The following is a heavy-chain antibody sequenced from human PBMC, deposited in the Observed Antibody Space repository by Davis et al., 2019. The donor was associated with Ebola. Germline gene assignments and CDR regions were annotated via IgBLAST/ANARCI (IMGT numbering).Heavy chain of an antibody. D-gene: IGHD3-10*01. J-gene: IGHJ4*02. CDR1: GGSISSGGYY. V-gene: IGHV4-31*03. Sequence: PSETLSLTCTVSGGSISSGGYYWSWIRQHPGKGLEWIGYIYYSGSTYYKPSLKSRVTISVDTSKNQFSLKLSSVTAADTAVYYCARLSSYYGSGSYPYFDYWGQGTLVTVSS. CDR3: ARLSSYYGSGSYPYFDY. CDR2: IYYSGST.